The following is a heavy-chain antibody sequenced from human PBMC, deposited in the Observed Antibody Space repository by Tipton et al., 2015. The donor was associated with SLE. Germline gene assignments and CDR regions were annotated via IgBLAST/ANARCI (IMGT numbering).Heavy chain of an antibody. CDR1: GGSISSHY. D-gene: IGHD2-15*01. CDR2: IYYSGST. V-gene: IGHV4-59*11. J-gene: IGHJ5*02. Sequence: TLSLTCTVSGGSISSHYWSWIRQPPGKGLEWIGYIYYSGSTNYNPPLKSRVTISVDTSKNQFSLKLSSVTAADTAVYYCARCCSGGSCFFCNWFDPWGQGTLVTVSS. CDR3: ARCCSGGSCFFCNWFDP.